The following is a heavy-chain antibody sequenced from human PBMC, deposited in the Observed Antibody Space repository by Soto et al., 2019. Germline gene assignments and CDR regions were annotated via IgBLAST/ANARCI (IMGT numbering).Heavy chain of an antibody. CDR2: IYYSGST. J-gene: IGHJ5*02. CDR1: GGSSSSYY. Sequence: LLPLSLTCTVSGGSSSSYYWSWIRQTQGKGLEWIGYIYYSGSTNYNPSLKSRVTISVDTSKNQFSLKLSSVTAADTAVYYCARARQEEWLLSNWFDPWGQGTLVTVSS. V-gene: IGHV4-59*01. D-gene: IGHD3-3*01. CDR3: ARARQEEWLLSNWFDP.